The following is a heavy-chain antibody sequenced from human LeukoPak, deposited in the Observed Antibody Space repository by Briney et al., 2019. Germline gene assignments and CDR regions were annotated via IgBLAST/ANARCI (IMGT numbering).Heavy chain of an antibody. V-gene: IGHV4-39*07. D-gene: IGHD2-2*01. J-gene: IGHJ6*02. Sequence: SETLSLTCTVSGGSISSSSYYWGWIRQPPGKGLEWIGSIYYSGSTYYNPSLKSRVTISVDTSKNQFSLKLSSVTAADTAVYYCARRGLTHCSSTSCYIFYYYYGMDVWGQGTTVTVSS. CDR1: GGSISSSSYY. CDR3: ARRGLTHCSSTSCYIFYYYYGMDV. CDR2: IYYSGST.